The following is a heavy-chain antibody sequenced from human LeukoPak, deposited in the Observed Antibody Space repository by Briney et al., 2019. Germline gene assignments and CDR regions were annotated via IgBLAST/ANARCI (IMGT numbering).Heavy chain of an antibody. D-gene: IGHD3-22*01. CDR1: GYTFTSHG. CDR2: ISAYNGNT. V-gene: IGHV1-18*01. Sequence: ASVKVSCKASGYTFTSHGISWVRQAPGQGLEWMGWISAYNGNTNYAQKLQGRVTMTTDTSTSTAYMELRSLRSDDTAVYYCARDRGTMKTRYYFDYWGQGTLVTVSS. CDR3: ARDRGTMKTRYYFDY. J-gene: IGHJ4*02.